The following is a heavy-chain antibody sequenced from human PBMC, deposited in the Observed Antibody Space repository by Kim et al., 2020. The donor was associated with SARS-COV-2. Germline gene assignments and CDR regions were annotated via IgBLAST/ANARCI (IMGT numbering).Heavy chain of an antibody. CDR2: ISWNSGSI. CDR3: AKDLITLVRGVIGAFDI. V-gene: IGHV3-9*01. J-gene: IGHJ3*02. Sequence: GGSLRLSCAVSGFTFDDYAMHWVRQAPGKGLEWVSGISWNSGSIAYADSVKGRFTISRDNAKNSLYLQMNSLRAEDTALYYCAKDLITLVRGVIGAFDI. CDR1: GFTFDDYA. D-gene: IGHD3-10*01.